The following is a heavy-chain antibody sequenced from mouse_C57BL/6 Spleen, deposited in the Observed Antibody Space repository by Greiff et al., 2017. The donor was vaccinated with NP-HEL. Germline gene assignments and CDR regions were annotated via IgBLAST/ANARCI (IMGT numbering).Heavy chain of an antibody. J-gene: IGHJ3*01. V-gene: IGHV1-15*01. CDR3: TKDYSSYRFAY. CDR2: IDPETGGT. CDR1: GYTFTDYE. D-gene: IGHD2-5*01. Sequence: QVQLQQSGAELVRPGASVTLSCKASGYTFTDYEMHWVKQTPVHGLEWIGAIDPETGGTAYNQKFKGKATLTADKSSSTAYMELRSLTSEDSAVYCCTKDYSSYRFAYWGQGTLVTVSA.